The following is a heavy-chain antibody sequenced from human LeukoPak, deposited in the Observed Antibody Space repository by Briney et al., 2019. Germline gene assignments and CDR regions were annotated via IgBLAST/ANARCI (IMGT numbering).Heavy chain of an antibody. J-gene: IGHJ3*02. V-gene: IGHV3-33*01. D-gene: IGHD4-17*01. CDR1: GFTFSSYG. CDR2: IWYDGSNK. Sequence: PGGSLRLSCAASGFTFSSYGMHWVRQAPGKGLEWVAVIWYDGSNKYYADSVKGRFTISRDNSKNTLYLQMNSLRAEDTAVCYCARDRGDYGDLDAFDIWGQGTMVTVSS. CDR3: ARDRGDYGDLDAFDI.